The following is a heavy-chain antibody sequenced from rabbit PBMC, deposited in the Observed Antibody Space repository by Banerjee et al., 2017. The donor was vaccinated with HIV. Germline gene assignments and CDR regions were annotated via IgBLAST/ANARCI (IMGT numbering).Heavy chain of an antibody. Sequence: QSLEESGGDLVKPGASLTLTCTASGFSFSSSYWMSWVRQAPGKGLEWIGCIGVGSGGTNYASWAKGRFTHSKTSSTTVTLQMTSLTAADTATYFCTRTGNGYGGAGYGFWGQGTLVTVS. CDR2: IGVGSGGT. V-gene: IGHV1S40*01. D-gene: IGHD6-1*01. CDR3: TRTGNGYGGAGYGF. CDR1: GFSFSSSYW. J-gene: IGHJ3*01.